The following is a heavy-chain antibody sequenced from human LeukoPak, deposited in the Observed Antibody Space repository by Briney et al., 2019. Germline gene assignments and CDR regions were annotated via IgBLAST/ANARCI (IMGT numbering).Heavy chain of an antibody. CDR2: IYYSGST. D-gene: IGHD6-13*01. V-gene: IGHV4-59*12. CDR3: ARHYSSSWKMWFDP. Sequence: SETLSLTCTVSGGSISSYYWSWIRQPPGKGLEWIGYIYYSGSTNYNPSLKSRVTISVDTSKNQFSLKLSSVTAADTAVYYCARHYSSSWKMWFDPWGQGTLVTVSS. CDR1: GGSISSYY. J-gene: IGHJ5*02.